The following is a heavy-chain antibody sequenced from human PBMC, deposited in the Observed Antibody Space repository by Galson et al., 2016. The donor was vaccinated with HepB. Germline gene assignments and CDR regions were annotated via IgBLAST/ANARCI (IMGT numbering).Heavy chain of an antibody. CDR2: ISSTGHTI. CDR1: GYTFSDYY. CDR3: ARDPSGLLPPYFDY. J-gene: IGHJ4*02. V-gene: IGHV3-11*01. D-gene: IGHD3-3*01. Sequence: SLRLSCAVSGYTFSDYYMNWLRQAPGKGLEWIASISSTGHTIYYADSVKGRFTVSRDNTKSSLYLQMDTLRADDTAVYFCARDPSGLLPPYFDYWGQGTLLTVSS.